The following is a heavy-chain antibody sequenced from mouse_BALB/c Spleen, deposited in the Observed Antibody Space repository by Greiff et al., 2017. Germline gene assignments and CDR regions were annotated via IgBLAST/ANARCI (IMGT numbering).Heavy chain of an antibody. V-gene: IGHV5-6*02. Sequence: EVKLVESGGDLVKPGGFLKLSCAASGFTFSSYGMSWVRQTPDKRLEWVATISSGGSYTYYPDSVKGRFTISRDNAKNTLYLQMSSLKSEDTAMYYCARRWDMGYDYDAWFAYWGQGTLVTVSA. CDR2: ISSGGSYT. CDR3: ARRWDMGYDYDAWFAY. D-gene: IGHD2-4*01. J-gene: IGHJ3*01. CDR1: GFTFSSYG.